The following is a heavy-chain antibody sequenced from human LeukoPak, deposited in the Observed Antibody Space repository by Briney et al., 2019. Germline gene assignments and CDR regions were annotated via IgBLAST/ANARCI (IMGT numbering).Heavy chain of an antibody. Sequence: GGSLRLSCAASGFTFSSYAMRWVRQAPGKGREWVSAISGRGGSRYYAGSVRGRFTISRDNSKNTLYLQMNSLRAEDTAVYYCAKGAMIAAAGTRYYYYGMDVWGQGTTVTVSS. CDR1: GFTFSSYA. CDR3: AKGAMIAAAGTRYYYYGMDV. D-gene: IGHD6-13*01. CDR2: ISGRGGSR. J-gene: IGHJ6*02. V-gene: IGHV3-23*01.